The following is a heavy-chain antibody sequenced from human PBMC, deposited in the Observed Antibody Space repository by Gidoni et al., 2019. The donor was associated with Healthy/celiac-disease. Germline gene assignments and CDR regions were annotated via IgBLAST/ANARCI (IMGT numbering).Heavy chain of an antibody. CDR1: GGSFSGYY. CDR3: ARDGSGWYAVIVGGGTRDYYYYGMDV. V-gene: IGHV4-34*01. D-gene: IGHD6-19*01. J-gene: IGHJ6*02. CDR2: INHSGST. Sequence: QVQLQQWGAGLLKPSENLSLTCAVYGGSFSGYYWSWIRQPPGKGLEWIGEINHSGSTNYNPSLKSRVTISVDTSKNQFSLKLSSVTAADTAVYYCARDGSGWYAVIVGGGTRDYYYYGMDVWGQGTTVTVSS.